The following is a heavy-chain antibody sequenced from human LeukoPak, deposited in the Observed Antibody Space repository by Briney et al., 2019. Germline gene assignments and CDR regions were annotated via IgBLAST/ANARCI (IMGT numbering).Heavy chain of an antibody. CDR2: ISGSGGST. J-gene: IGHJ4*02. CDR3: ARGGYYSILTGFRSRILCLDY. D-gene: IGHD3-9*01. CDR1: GFTFSSYG. Sequence: PGGSLRLSCAASGFTFSSYGMNWVRQTPGKGLDWVSSISGSGGSTYYADSVKGRFTISRDNSKHTLYLQMNSLRAEDTAVYYCARGGYYSILTGFRSRILCLDYWVEGRLVGDSS. V-gene: IGHV3-23*01.